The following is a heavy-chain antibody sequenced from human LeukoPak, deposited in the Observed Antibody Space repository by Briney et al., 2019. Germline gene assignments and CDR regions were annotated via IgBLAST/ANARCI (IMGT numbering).Heavy chain of an antibody. Sequence: PGGSLRLSCAASGFTFSSSAMHWVRQAPGKGLEHVSAINSNGGTTYYAGSVRGRFTISRDNSKNTLYLQMGSLRPEDMAVYYCAKWAVAGKGGLDYWGQGILVTISS. J-gene: IGHJ4*02. CDR3: AKWAVAGKGGLDY. V-gene: IGHV3-64*02. CDR2: INSNGGTT. D-gene: IGHD6-19*01. CDR1: GFTFSSSA.